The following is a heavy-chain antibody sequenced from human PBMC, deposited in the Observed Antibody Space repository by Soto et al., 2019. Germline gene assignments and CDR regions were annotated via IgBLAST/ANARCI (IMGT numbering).Heavy chain of an antibody. Sequence: EVQLVETGGGFVQPGGSLRLSCVASGFTVSSHYMTWVRQTPGKGLAWVSIIYASDSTFYADSVQGRFTISRDNSKNTVYLQLNSLRAEDTAVYYCATPVTRLIAFDLWGQGTMVTVSS. CDR2: IYASDST. D-gene: IGHD4-17*01. CDR3: ATPVTRLIAFDL. J-gene: IGHJ3*01. CDR1: GFTVSSHY. V-gene: IGHV3-53*02.